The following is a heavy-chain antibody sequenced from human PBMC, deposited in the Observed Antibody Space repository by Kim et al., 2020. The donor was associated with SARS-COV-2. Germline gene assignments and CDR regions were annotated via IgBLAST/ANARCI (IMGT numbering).Heavy chain of an antibody. CDR1: GFTFDDYA. V-gene: IGHV3-9*01. Sequence: GGSLRLSCAASGFTFDDYAMHWVRQAPGKGLEWVSGISWNSGSIGYADSVKGRFTISRDNAKNSLYLQMNSLRAEDTALYYCAKDFDYGVTYYFDYWGQG. J-gene: IGHJ4*02. D-gene: IGHD4-17*01. CDR3: AKDFDYGVTYYFDY. CDR2: ISWNSGSI.